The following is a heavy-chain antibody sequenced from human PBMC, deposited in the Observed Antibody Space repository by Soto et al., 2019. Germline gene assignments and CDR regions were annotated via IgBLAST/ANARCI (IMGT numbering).Heavy chain of an antibody. CDR3: ARLKGGGYSYGYHYYGMDV. V-gene: IGHV1-69*13. Sequence: SVKVSCKASGGTFSSYAVSWVRQAPGQGLEWMGGIIPIFGTANYAQKFQGRVTITADESTSTAYMELSSLRSEDTAVYYCARLKGGGYSYGYHYYGMDVWGQGPTVTVSS. J-gene: IGHJ6*02. D-gene: IGHD5-18*01. CDR1: GGTFSSYA. CDR2: IIPIFGTA.